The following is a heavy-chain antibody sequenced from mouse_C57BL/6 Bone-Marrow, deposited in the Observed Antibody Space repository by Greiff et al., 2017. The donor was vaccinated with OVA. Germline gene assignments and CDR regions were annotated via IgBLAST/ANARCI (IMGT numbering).Heavy chain of an antibody. Sequence: QVQLKESGAELARPGASVKMSCKASGYTFTSYTMHWVKQRPGQGLEWIGYINPSSGYTKYNQKFKDKATLTADKSSSTAYMQLSSLTSEDSAVYYCARSSNRAWFAYWGKGTLVTVSA. V-gene: IGHV1-4*01. CDR3: ARSSNRAWFAY. D-gene: IGHD2-5*01. CDR2: INPSSGYT. J-gene: IGHJ3*01. CDR1: GYTFTSYT.